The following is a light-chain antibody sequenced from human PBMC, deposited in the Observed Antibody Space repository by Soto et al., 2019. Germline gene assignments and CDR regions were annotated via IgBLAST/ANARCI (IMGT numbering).Light chain of an antibody. CDR3: MQGTHWPLT. Sequence: DVIMTPSPLFLPVSLGQAASISCMSSKGLVYMDGNTYLNWFHQRPGQSPRRLIYKISNRDSGVPDRFSGSGSGTYFTLQISRVEAEDVGIYYCMQGTHWPLTFGQGTRLEIK. CDR1: KGLVYMDGNTY. J-gene: IGKJ5*01. CDR2: KIS. V-gene: IGKV2-30*01.